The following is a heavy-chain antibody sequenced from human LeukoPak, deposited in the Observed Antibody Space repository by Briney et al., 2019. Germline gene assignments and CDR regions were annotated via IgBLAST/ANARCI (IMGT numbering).Heavy chain of an antibody. D-gene: IGHD3-22*01. CDR1: GFIFTDYW. V-gene: IGHV3-7*01. Sequence: GGSLRLSCAASGFIFTDYWMYWVRQAPGRGLEWVANIKQDGSEKYYVDSVKGRFTISRDNAKNSLYLQMNSLRAEDTAVYYCARFTMIVVVITSFDYWGQGTLVTVSS. J-gene: IGHJ4*02. CDR2: IKQDGSEK. CDR3: ARFTMIVVVITSFDY.